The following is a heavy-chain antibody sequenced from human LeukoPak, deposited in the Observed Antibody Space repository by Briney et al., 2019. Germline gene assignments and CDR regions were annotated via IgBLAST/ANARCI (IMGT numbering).Heavy chain of an antibody. CDR1: GFTSTRST. CDR2: IVVGSGNT. D-gene: IGHD3-3*01. Sequence: GASVKVSCKASGFTSTRSTLQWVRQARGQHLEWIAWIVVGSGNTNYAQKFQERLILTRDMATRTVYMELSSLSSEDTAVYYCAAGRDLQIFAALDFWGQGTMVTVSS. J-gene: IGHJ3*01. CDR3: AAGRDLQIFAALDF. V-gene: IGHV1-58*01.